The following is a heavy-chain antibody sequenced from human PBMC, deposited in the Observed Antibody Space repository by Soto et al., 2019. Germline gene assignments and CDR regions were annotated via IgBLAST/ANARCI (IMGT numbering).Heavy chain of an antibody. V-gene: IGHV3-21*02. Sequence: EVQLVESGGGLVKPGGSLRLSCAASGFSFSSYSMNWVRQAPGKGLEWVSSISRSSSNINHADSVKGRFTISRDNAKNSLYLQMNILRAEDTAVYYCARDPSGINGSSSYMDVWGKGTTVIVSS. CDR2: ISRSSSNI. D-gene: IGHD3-10*01. J-gene: IGHJ6*03. CDR3: ARDPSGINGSSSYMDV. CDR1: GFSFSSYS.